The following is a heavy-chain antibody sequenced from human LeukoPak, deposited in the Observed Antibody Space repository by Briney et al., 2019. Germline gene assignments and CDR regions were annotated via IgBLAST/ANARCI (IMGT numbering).Heavy chain of an antibody. Sequence: GGSLRLSCAASGFTFSSYGMSWVRQAPGKGLEWVSAISGSGGSTYYADSVKGRFTISRDNSKNTLYLQMNSLRAEDTAVYYCAKGTAYSSGWYRGDYWGQETLVTVSS. D-gene: IGHD6-19*01. CDR3: AKGTAYSSGWYRGDY. J-gene: IGHJ4*02. CDR1: GFTFSSYG. CDR2: ISGSGGST. V-gene: IGHV3-23*01.